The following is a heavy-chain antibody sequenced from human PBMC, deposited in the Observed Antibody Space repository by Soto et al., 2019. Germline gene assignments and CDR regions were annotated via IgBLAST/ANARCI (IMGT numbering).Heavy chain of an antibody. J-gene: IGHJ4*02. Sequence: QITLKESGPTLVKPTQTLTLTCTFSGFSLNTSAVGVGWIRQPPGKALEWLALIYWDDDKRHSPSLKSRLTISKDTSKNQVVLIVTNMDPVDTGTYYCAHHSYDPSGYLLDYWGQGTLVTVSS. D-gene: IGHD3-22*01. CDR3: AHHSYDPSGYLLDY. CDR2: IYWDDDK. V-gene: IGHV2-5*02. CDR1: GFSLNTSAVG.